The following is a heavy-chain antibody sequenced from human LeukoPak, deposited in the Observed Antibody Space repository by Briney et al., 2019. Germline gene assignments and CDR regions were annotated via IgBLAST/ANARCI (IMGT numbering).Heavy chain of an antibody. V-gene: IGHV1-8*01. Sequence: GASVKVSCKASGYTFTSYDINWVRQATGQGLEWIGWMNPNSGNTGYAQKFQGRVTMTRNTSISTAYMELSSLRSEDTAVYYCARVPAYCSSTSCPAGAFDIWGQGTMVTVSS. CDR3: ARVPAYCSSTSCPAGAFDI. CDR2: MNPNSGNT. CDR1: GYTFTSYD. D-gene: IGHD2-2*01. J-gene: IGHJ3*02.